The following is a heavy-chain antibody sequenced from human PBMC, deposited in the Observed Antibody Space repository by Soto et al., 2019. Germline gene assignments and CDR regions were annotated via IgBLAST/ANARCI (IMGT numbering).Heavy chain of an antibody. Sequence: EVQLLESGGGLVQPGGSLRLSCSASGFTYNNYAMTWVRQAPGKGLELVSSISGGGATTSYADSVKGRFTVSRDGSKNTRYLQLSSLRAEDTALYYCAKGRGGSGSLTPRVDVWGQGTLVTVSS. CDR3: AKGRGGSGSLTPRVDV. V-gene: IGHV3-23*01. J-gene: IGHJ4*02. CDR2: ISGGGATT. CDR1: GFTYNNYA. D-gene: IGHD3-10*01.